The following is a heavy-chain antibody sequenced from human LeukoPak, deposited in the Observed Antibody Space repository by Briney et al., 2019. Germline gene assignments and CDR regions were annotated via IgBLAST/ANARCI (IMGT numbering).Heavy chain of an antibody. J-gene: IGHJ5*02. CDR3: ARAYCSSTSCYLLDP. CDR1: GYRFSNYW. CDR2: IYPGDYDT. V-gene: IGHV5-51*01. Sequence: GESLKISCKGSGYRFSNYWIAWVRQMPGKGLEWMGIIYPGDYDTRYSPSFQGQVTISADKSISTASLQWSSLKASDTAMYYCARAYCSSTSCYLLDPWGQGTLVTVSS. D-gene: IGHD2-2*01.